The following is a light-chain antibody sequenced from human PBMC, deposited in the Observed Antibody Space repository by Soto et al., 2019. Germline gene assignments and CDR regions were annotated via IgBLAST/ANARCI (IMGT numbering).Light chain of an antibody. CDR3: QHYNNWPPWT. Sequence: EIVMTQSPATLSVSPVERATSSCRASQSVSSNLAWYQQKPGQAPRLLIYGASIRATGIPARFSGSGSGTEFTLTISSLQSEDFAVYYCQHYNNWPPWTFGQGTKVDIK. CDR2: GAS. V-gene: IGKV3-15*01. J-gene: IGKJ1*01. CDR1: QSVSSN.